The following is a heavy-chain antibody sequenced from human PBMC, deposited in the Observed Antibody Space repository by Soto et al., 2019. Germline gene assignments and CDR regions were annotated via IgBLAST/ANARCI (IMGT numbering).Heavy chain of an antibody. J-gene: IGHJ6*02. CDR1: GYTFTGYY. Sequence: ASVKVSCKASGYTFTGYYMHWVRQAPGQGLEWMGWINPNSGGTNYAQRFQGRVTITADDSTSTAYMELSGLRSDDTAVYYCARDKDRLQLGGNYYYILDVWGQGTTVTVSS. CDR3: ARDKDRLQLGGNYYYILDV. V-gene: IGHV1-2*02. D-gene: IGHD5-12*01. CDR2: INPNSGGT.